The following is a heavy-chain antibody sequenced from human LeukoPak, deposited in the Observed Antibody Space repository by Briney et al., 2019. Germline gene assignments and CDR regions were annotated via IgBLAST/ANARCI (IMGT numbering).Heavy chain of an antibody. V-gene: IGHV1-18*04. CDR1: GYTFTSYG. Sequence: ASVTVSCTASGYTFTSYGISWVRQAPGQGLEWMGWISAYNGNTNYAQTLQGRVTMTTDTSTSTAYMELRSLRSDDTAAYYCARGLVIAVAGPFFDYWGQGTLVTVSS. CDR3: ARGLVIAVAGPFFDY. D-gene: IGHD6-19*01. J-gene: IGHJ4*02. CDR2: ISAYNGNT.